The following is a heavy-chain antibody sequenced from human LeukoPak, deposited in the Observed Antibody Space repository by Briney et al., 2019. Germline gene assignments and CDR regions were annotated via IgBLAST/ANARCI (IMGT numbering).Heavy chain of an antibody. CDR2: INAGNGNT. CDR1: GYTFTSYA. Sequence: ASVKVSCKASGYTFTSYAMHWVRQAPGQRLEWMGWINAGNGNTKYSQKFQGRVTITRDTSASTAYMELSSLRPEDTAVYYCARVGGGYSYGYDAFDIWGQGTMVTVSS. D-gene: IGHD5-18*01. CDR3: ARVGGGYSYGYDAFDI. J-gene: IGHJ3*02. V-gene: IGHV1-3*01.